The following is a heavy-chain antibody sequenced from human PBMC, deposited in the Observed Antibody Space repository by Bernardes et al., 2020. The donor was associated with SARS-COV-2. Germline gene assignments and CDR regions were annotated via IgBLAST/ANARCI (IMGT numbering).Heavy chain of an antibody. CDR1: GGSISSGGYY. CDR3: ARRGYSYGPRLNYFDY. CDR2: IYYSGST. J-gene: IGHJ4*02. D-gene: IGHD5-18*01. Sequence: TLSLTCTVSGGSISSGGYYWSWIRQHPGKGLEWIGYIYYSGSTYYNPSLKSRVTISVDTSKNQFSLKLSSVTAADTAVYYCARRGYSYGPRLNYFDYWGQGTLVTVSS. V-gene: IGHV4-31*03.